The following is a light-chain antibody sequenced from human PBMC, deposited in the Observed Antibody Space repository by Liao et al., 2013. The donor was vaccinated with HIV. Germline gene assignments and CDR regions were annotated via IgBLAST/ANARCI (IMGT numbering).Light chain of an antibody. Sequence: QSPVLLIYQSTQRPSGIPERFSGSNSGNTATLTISGTQPMDEADYYCQAWDSSKGVFGGGTKLTVL. CDR3: QAWDSSKGV. J-gene: IGLJ2*01. V-gene: IGLV3-1*01. CDR2: QST.